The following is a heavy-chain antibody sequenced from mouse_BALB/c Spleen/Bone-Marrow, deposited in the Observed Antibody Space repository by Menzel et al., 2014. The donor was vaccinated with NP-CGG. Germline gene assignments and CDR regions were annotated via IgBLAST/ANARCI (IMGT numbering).Heavy chain of an antibody. Sequence: EVQRVESGPELVKPGASVKISCKASGYTFTDFNMHWVKQSHGKSLEWIGFISPYIGGTGYNQKIKSKATLTVDSSSSKADRELSSLTSEDSAVYYCARGRRYDGPYFDYWGQGTPLTVSS. J-gene: IGHJ2*01. D-gene: IGHD2-14*01. CDR1: GYTFTDFN. CDR2: ISPYIGGT. CDR3: ARGRRYDGPYFDY. V-gene: IGHV1S29*02.